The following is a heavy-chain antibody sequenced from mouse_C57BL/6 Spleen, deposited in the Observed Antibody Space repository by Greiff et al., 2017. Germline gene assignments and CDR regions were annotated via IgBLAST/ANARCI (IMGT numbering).Heavy chain of an antibody. CDR1: GYTFTDHT. J-gene: IGHJ2*01. V-gene: IGHV1-78*01. CDR3: ARGSGYSYYFDD. CDR2: IYPRDGST. Sequence: VKLQESDAELVKPGASVKISCKVSGYTFTDHTIHWMKQRPEQGLEWIGYIYPRDGSTKYNEKFKGKATLTADKSSSTAYMQLNSLTSEDSAVYFCARGSGYSYYFDDWGQGTTLTVSS. D-gene: IGHD3-2*02.